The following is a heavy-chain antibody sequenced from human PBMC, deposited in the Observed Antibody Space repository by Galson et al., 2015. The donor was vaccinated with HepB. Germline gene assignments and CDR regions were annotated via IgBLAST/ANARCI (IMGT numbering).Heavy chain of an antibody. CDR2: IDPSDSYT. CDR1: GYSFTSYW. J-gene: IGHJ6*02. CDR3: ARRKGGIVVVPRYGMDV. Sequence: QSGAEVKKPGESLRISCKGSGYSFTSYWISWVRQMPGKGLEWMGRIDPSDSYTNYSPSFQGHVTISADKSISTAYLQWSSLKASDTAMYYCARRKGGIVVVPRYGMDVWGQGTTVTVSS. V-gene: IGHV5-10-1*01. D-gene: IGHD2-2*01.